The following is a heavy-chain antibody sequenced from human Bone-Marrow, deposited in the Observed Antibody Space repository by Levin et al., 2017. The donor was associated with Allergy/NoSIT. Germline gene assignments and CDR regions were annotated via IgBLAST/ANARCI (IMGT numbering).Heavy chain of an antibody. CDR3: AREGLEWLVLFDS. CDR2: INPNSGGT. D-gene: IGHD6-19*01. CDR1: GYTFTDSY. J-gene: IGHJ4*02. Sequence: ASVKVSCRTSGYTFTDSYIHWVRQAPGQGLEWMGWINPNSGGTNYAQKFQGRVTMTGDSSISTAFLQLSSLRSDDTAIYYCAREGLEWLVLFDSWGPGTLVTVSS. V-gene: IGHV1-2*02.